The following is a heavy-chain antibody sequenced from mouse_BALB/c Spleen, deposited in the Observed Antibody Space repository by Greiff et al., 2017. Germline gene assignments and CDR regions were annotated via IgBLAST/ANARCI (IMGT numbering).Heavy chain of an antibody. J-gene: IGHJ2*01. Sequence: QVQLQQSGAELAKPGASVKMSCKASGYTFTSYWMHWVKQTPGQGLEWIGAIYPGNGDTSYNQKFKGKATLTADKSSSTAYMQLSSLTSEDSAVYYCARWLLRLFYFDYWGQGTTLTVSS. V-gene: IGHV1-12*01. CDR1: GYTFTSYW. D-gene: IGHD2-3*01. CDR3: ARWLLRLFYFDY. CDR2: IYPGNGDT.